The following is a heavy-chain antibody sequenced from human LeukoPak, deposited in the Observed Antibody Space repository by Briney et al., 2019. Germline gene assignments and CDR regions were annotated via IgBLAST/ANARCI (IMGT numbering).Heavy chain of an antibody. Sequence: PGGSLRLSCAASGFTFSSYAMHWVRQAPGTGLEWVAVISYDGSNKYYADSVKGRFTISRDNSKNTLYLQMNSLRAEDTAVYYCARSRFGYQLLSTLFDPWGQGTLVTVSS. D-gene: IGHD2-2*01. CDR1: GFTFSSYA. V-gene: IGHV3-30*04. CDR3: ARSRFGYQLLSTLFDP. J-gene: IGHJ5*02. CDR2: ISYDGSNK.